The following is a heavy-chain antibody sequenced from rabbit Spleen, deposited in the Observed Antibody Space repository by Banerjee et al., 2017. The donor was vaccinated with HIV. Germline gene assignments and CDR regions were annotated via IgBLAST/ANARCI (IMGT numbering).Heavy chain of an antibody. CDR3: ARDTGTSFSTYGMDL. CDR2: IYTGSGST. V-gene: IGHV1S45*01. D-gene: IGHD8-1*01. J-gene: IGHJ6*01. Sequence: QEQLVESGGGLVQPEGSLTLTCKASGLDFTSSYWICWVRQAPGKGLEWIVCIYTGSGSTYYASWAKGRFTMSKTSSTTVTLQMTSLTAADTATYFCARDTGTSFSTYGMDLWGQGTLVTVS. CDR1: GLDFTSSYW.